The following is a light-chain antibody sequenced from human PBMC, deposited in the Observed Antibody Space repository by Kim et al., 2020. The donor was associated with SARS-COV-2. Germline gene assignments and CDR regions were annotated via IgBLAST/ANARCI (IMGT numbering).Light chain of an antibody. CDR1: QRIRTN. CDR2: ATS. J-gene: IGKJ4*01. V-gene: IGKV1-39*01. CDR3: QKSISIPLT. Sequence: AYVEDRVTSPCLASQRIRTNLNWYKQKTGKAPKLLLYATSSVQGGVPSRFSGSGSRTDFTLTISTLHPENSATFYCQKSISIPLTFGGGTPVDIK.